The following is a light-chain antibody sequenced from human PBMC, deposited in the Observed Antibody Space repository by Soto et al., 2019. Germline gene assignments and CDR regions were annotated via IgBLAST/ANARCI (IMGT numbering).Light chain of an antibody. CDR1: QSLLYINGYNY. Sequence: DIVMTQSPLYLPVTPGEPASISCISSQSLLYINGYNYLDWYLQRPGQSPQLLICMGSDRASGVPDRFSGSGSGTNFTLKISRVEAEDVGVYYCIQALQTPPAFGQGTRVEI. J-gene: IGKJ1*01. V-gene: IGKV2-28*01. CDR2: MGS. CDR3: IQALQTPPA.